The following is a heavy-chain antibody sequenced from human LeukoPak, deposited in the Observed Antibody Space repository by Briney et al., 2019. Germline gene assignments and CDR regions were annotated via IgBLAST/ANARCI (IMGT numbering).Heavy chain of an antibody. CDR3: ARGAYYDSSGYSDFDY. D-gene: IGHD3-22*01. CDR2: INPSGGST. J-gene: IGHJ4*02. CDR1: GYTFTSYY. V-gene: IGHV1-46*01. Sequence: GASVKVSCKXSGYTFTSYYMHWVRQAPGQGLEWMGIINPSGGSTSYAQKFQGRVTMTRDTSTSTVYMELSSLRSEDTAVYYCARGAYYDSSGYSDFDYWGQGTLVTVSS.